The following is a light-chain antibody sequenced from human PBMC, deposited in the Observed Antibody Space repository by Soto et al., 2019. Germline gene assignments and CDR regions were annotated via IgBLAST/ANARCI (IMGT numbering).Light chain of an antibody. CDR2: DVS. V-gene: IGLV2-14*01. CDR1: SSDDGGYNY. CDR3: CSYTTSNTRQIV. J-gene: IGLJ1*01. Sequence: QSALTQPASVSGSPGQSITISCTGTSSDDGGYNYVSWYQQQPGKAPKFMIYDVSNRPSGVSNRFSGSKSGNTASLTISGLQAEDEVDYYCCSYTTSNTRQIVFGTGTKLTVL.